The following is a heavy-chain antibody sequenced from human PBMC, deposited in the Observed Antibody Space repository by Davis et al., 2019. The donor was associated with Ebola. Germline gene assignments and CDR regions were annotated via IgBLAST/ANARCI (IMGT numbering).Heavy chain of an antibody. CDR1: GYSFTSYW. CDR3: ASPSRSIAVAGTPYYYYGMDV. J-gene: IGHJ6*02. Sequence: PGGSLRLSCKGSGYSFTSYWISWVRQMPGKGLEWMGRIDPSDSYTNYSPSFQGHVTIPADKSISTANRQWSSLKASDTAMYYCASPSRSIAVAGTPYYYYGMDVWGQGTTVTVSS. V-gene: IGHV5-10-1*01. D-gene: IGHD6-19*01. CDR2: IDPSDSYT.